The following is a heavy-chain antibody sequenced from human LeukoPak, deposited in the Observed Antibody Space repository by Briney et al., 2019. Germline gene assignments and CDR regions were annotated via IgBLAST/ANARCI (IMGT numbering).Heavy chain of an antibody. CDR1: GYTFTGYY. V-gene: IGHV1-46*01. CDR2: INPSGGST. CDR3: ARGPSITMVRGGQWYYYMDV. D-gene: IGHD3-10*01. Sequence: ASVKVSCKASGYTFTGYYMNWVRQAPGQGLEWMGIINPSGGSTNYAQKFQGRVTMTRDTSTNTVYMELSSLRSEDTAVYYCARGPSITMVRGGQWYYYMDVWGKGTTVTISS. J-gene: IGHJ6*03.